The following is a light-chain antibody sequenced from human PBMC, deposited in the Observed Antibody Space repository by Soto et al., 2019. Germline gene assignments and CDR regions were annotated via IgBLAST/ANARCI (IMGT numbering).Light chain of an antibody. J-gene: IGKJ5*01. V-gene: IGKV2-24*01. Sequence: DVVLTQTPLSSAVTLGQPASISCRSSQSLEARDGNTYLNWLHQRPGQPPSILIYKVSNHLSGVTIRLIGRGAGRDFTLQITRVEVDDVGSYACMRATRLRAFGQGTRLEFK. CDR3: MRATRLRA. CDR2: KVS. CDR1: QSLEARDGNTY.